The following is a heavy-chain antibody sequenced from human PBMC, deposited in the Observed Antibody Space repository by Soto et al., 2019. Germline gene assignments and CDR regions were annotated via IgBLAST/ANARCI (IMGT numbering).Heavy chain of an antibody. CDR3: ARDGREEYFDFYGLGV. Sequence: QVQLVQCGAEVKKPGASVKVSCKASGYTFTNYGITWVRQAPGQGLEWMGWVSAYNGNTNYAQKVQGRVTMTTDTSTSTAYMELRSLRSDDTAMYYCARDGREEYFDFYGLGVWGQGTTVTVSS. V-gene: IGHV1-18*01. D-gene: IGHD3-9*01. CDR2: VSAYNGNT. J-gene: IGHJ6*02. CDR1: GYTFTNYG.